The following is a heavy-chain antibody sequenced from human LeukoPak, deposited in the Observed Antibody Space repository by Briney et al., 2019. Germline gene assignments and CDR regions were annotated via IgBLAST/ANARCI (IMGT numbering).Heavy chain of an antibody. V-gene: IGHV3-7*05. D-gene: IGHD4-17*01. CDR3: ARQRSVDY. J-gene: IGHJ4*02. CDR2: IKEDGSET. CDR1: GFTYTTYW. Sequence: PGGSLRLSCAASGFTYTTYWMTWVRQAPGRGLEWVANIKEDGSETYYVDSVKGRFTISRDNAKNSLYLQMNSLRAEDTAVYYCARQRSVDYWGQGTLVTVSS.